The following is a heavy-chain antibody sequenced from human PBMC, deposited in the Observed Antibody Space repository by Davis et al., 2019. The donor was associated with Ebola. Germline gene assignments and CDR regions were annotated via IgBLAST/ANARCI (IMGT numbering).Heavy chain of an antibody. CDR3: AKAGHCGNYCSFDS. D-gene: IGHD1-26*01. CDR1: GFTLSSYA. Sequence: GESLKTPCAASGFTLSSYAMSWVRQAPGKGLEWVSAISGSGGSTYYADSVKGRFTISRDNSKKTLYLQMNSLRAEDTAVYYCAKAGHCGNYCSFDSWGQGTLVTVSS. V-gene: IGHV3-23*01. CDR2: ISGSGGST. J-gene: IGHJ4*02.